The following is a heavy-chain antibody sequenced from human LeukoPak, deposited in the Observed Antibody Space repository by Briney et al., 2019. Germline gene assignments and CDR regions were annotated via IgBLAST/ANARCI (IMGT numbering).Heavy chain of an antibody. V-gene: IGHV4-59*01. CDR2: VDHTGST. CDR1: DDSITMYY. J-gene: IGHJ5*02. Sequence: PSETLSLTCTVSDDSITMYYWTWIRQPPGKGLEWIGYVDHTGSTNYNPSLKSRVTISVDTSNNQFSLKLSSVTAADTAVYYCARASPRPDLKNWFDLWGQGTLVMVSS. CDR3: ARASPRPDLKNWFDL.